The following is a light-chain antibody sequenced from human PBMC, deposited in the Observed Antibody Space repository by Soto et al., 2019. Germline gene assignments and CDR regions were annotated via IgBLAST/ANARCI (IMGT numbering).Light chain of an antibody. J-gene: IGKJ1*01. Sequence: DIQMTQSPSTLSASVGDTVTITCRASQTISGWLAWYQQRPGKAPNLLIFDASTLESGVPSRFSGSGSGTTFTLTISRLQSDDFATYYCLQYNGYYWTFGQGTKVEIK. CDR1: QTISGW. CDR3: LQYNGYYWT. V-gene: IGKV1-5*01. CDR2: DAS.